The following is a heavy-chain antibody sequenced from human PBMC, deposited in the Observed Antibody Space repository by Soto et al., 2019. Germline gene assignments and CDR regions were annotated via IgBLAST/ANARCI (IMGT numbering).Heavy chain of an antibody. Sequence: DVQLVESGGDLVKPGGSLRLSCAASGFAFSDASMSWVRQAPGKGLEWVGRIKTKSSGGTTDYAAPVKGRFTISRDDSKNTGYLQMDRLKAEDTAVYSCTPLASGHYGYDFWGQGTLVTVSS. CDR3: TPLASGHYGYDF. J-gene: IGHJ4*02. V-gene: IGHV3-15*01. D-gene: IGHD3-3*01. CDR2: IKTKSSGGTT. CDR1: GFAFSDAS.